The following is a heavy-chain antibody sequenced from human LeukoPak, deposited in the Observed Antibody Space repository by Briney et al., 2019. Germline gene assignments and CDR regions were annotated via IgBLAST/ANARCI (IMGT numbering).Heavy chain of an antibody. V-gene: IGHV3-53*01. D-gene: IGHD3-22*01. J-gene: IGHJ4*02. CDR2: VYSGGDT. Sequence: GGSLRLSCAASGFTVSSTYMSWVRQAPGKGLEQVSVVYSGGDTYYADSVKGRFTISRDNSKNTLYLQMNSLRAEDTAVYYCATGGEYYDGRGYGHDHWGQGILVTVSS. CDR3: ATGGEYYDGRGYGHDH. CDR1: GFTVSSTY.